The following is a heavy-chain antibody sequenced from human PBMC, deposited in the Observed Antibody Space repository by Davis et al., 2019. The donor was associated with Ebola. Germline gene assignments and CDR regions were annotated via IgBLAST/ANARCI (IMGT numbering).Heavy chain of an antibody. J-gene: IGHJ5*02. CDR3: ARGELGKLSWGTYWFDP. CDR2: MKPNSCNT. V-gene: IGHV1-8*03. D-gene: IGHD3-16*02. Sequence: ASVKVSCKASGYTFTRYDINWVRQATGQGLEWMGWMKPNSCNTGYAQKFQGRVTITRNTSLSTAYMELSSLRSEDTAVYYCARGELGKLSWGTYWFDPWGQGTLVTVSS. CDR1: GYTFTRYD.